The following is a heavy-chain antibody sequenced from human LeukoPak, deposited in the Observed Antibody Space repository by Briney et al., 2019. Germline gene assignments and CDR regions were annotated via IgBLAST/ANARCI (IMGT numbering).Heavy chain of an antibody. D-gene: IGHD3-22*01. Sequence: GGSLRLSCAASGFTFSSYGMTWVHQAPGKGLEWVARIKSQNAGGTADYAAPVKGRFTISRDDSKNTLFLQMNSLKTEDTAVYYCARDVRWYYDNSGYFDYWGQGTLVTVSS. V-gene: IGHV3-15*01. CDR1: GFTFSSYG. CDR3: ARDVRWYYDNSGYFDY. J-gene: IGHJ4*02. CDR2: IKSQNAGGTA.